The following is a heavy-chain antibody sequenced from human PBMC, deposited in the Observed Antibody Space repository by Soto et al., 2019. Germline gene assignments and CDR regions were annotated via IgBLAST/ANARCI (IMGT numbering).Heavy chain of an antibody. Sequence: LRLSYAASGFTFNSYAISWFLHATGKELKWVSAISGSGGSTYYADSVKGRFTISRDNSKNTLYLQMNSLRAEDTAVYYCAKYSGGPGASYCSSTSCYVRYFQHWGQGTLVTVSS. D-gene: IGHD2-2*01. CDR1: GFTFNSYA. J-gene: IGHJ1*01. CDR2: ISGSGGST. V-gene: IGHV3-23*01. CDR3: AKYSGGPGASYCSSTSCYVRYFQH.